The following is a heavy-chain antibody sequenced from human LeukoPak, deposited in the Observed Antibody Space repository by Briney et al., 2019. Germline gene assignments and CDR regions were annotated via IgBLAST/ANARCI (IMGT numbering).Heavy chain of an antibody. J-gene: IGHJ4*02. D-gene: IGHD6-19*01. V-gene: IGHV3-21*01. Sequence: SGGSLRLSCAASVFTFSSYSMDWVRQAPGKGLEWVSSISSSSTYIYYADSLKGRFTISRDNAKNSLYLQMNSLRAEDTAVYYCARGSAWNYYLDYWGQGTLVTVSS. CDR2: ISSSSTYI. CDR1: VFTFSSYS. CDR3: ARGSAWNYYLDY.